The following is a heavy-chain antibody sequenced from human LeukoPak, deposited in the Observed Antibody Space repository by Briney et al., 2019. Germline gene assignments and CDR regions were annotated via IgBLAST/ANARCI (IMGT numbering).Heavy chain of an antibody. CDR3: ARAPPSAPFDY. D-gene: IGHD3-10*01. V-gene: IGHV4-59*01. Sequence: SETLSLTCTVSGGSISSYYWGWIRQPPGKGLEWIADIYYSGSTNYNPSLKSRVTISVDTSKNQFSLRLSSVTAAATAMYYCARAPPSAPFDYWGRGILVTVSS. CDR1: GGSISSYY. CDR2: IYYSGST. J-gene: IGHJ4*02.